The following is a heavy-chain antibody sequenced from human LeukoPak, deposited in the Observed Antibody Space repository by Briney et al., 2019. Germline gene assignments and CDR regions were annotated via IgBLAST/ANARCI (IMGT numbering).Heavy chain of an antibody. D-gene: IGHD5-24*01. CDR3: ARTSHRDGYNYAFDI. J-gene: IGHJ3*02. CDR1: GFIFDDAV. V-gene: IGHV3-9*01. CDR2: VSRKSDYR. Sequence: GGSLRLSCAASGFIFDDAVMHWVRQAPGKGLEWVSGVSRKSDYRAYADSVKGRFTISRDNARNSLYLQMNSLRAEDTAVYYCARTSHRDGYNYAFDIWGQGTMVTVSS.